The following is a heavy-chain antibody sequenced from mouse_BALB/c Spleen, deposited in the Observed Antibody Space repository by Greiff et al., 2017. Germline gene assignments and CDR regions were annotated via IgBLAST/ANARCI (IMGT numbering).Heavy chain of an antibody. CDR3: ARGVLGREAMDY. D-gene: IGHD4-1*01. CDR1: GFNIKDTY. Sequence: EVKLMESGAELVKPGASVKLSCTASGFNIKDTYMHWVKQRPEQGLEWIGRIDPANGNTKYDPKFQGKATITADTSSNTAYLQLSSLTSEDTAVYYCARGVLGREAMDYWGQGTSVTVSS. CDR2: IDPANGNT. V-gene: IGHV14-3*02. J-gene: IGHJ4*01.